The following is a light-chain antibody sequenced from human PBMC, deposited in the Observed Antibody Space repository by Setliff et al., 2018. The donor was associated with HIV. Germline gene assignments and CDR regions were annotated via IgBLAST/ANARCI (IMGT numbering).Light chain of an antibody. J-gene: IGLJ1*01. CDR3: ISYTSSSTFV. Sequence: QSVMTQPAYVSGSPGQSITISCTGTSNDIGSYDYVSWYQQYHSKAPKLVISDVNKRPSGDSNRFSGSKSGNKAPLTISGLQAEDDADYYCISYTSSSTFVFATGTKVTV. CDR1: SNDIGSYDY. CDR2: DVN. V-gene: IGLV2-14*03.